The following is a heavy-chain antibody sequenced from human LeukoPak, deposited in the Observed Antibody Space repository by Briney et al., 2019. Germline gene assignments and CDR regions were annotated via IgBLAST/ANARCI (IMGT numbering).Heavy chain of an antibody. Sequence: GGSLRLXCAASGFTFSGSAMHWVRQASGKGLEWVGRIRSKANSYATAYAASVKGRFTISRDDSKNTAYLQMNSLKTEDTAVYYCTSPAGISDYWGQGTLVTVSS. V-gene: IGHV3-73*01. CDR2: IRSKANSYAT. CDR3: TSPAGISDY. J-gene: IGHJ4*02. D-gene: IGHD3-10*01. CDR1: GFTFSGSA.